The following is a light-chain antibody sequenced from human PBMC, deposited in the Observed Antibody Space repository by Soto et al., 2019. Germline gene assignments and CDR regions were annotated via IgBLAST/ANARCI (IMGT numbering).Light chain of an antibody. J-gene: IGKJ4*01. CDR2: GAS. Sequence: EIVVTKSPSTLSVSRGERATLSCRANQAISSNLAWYQQKPGQAPRLLIYGASTRATGIPDRFSGSGSGTEFTLTISSLQSEDFAVYYCQHYNNWRGTFGGGTKVDI. CDR1: QAISSN. CDR3: QHYNNWRGT. V-gene: IGKV3-15*01.